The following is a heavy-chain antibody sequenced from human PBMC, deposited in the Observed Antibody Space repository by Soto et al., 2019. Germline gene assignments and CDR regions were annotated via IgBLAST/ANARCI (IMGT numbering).Heavy chain of an antibody. CDR1: GFSLSTSGMC. CDR3: ARTRRAYYYYYGMDV. V-gene: IGHV2-70*12. Sequence: VSGPTLVNPTQTLTLTCTFSGFSLSTSGMCVSWIRQPLGRALEWLALIDWDDDKFYSTSLKTRLTISKDTSKNQVVLTMTNMDPVDTSTYYCARTRRAYYYYYGMDVWGQGTTVTVSS. CDR2: IDWDDDK. J-gene: IGHJ6*02. D-gene: IGHD2-2*01.